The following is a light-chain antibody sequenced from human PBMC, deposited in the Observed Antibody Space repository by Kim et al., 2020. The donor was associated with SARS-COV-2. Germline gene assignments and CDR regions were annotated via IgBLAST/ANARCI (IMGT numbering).Light chain of an antibody. CDR1: SGSIASNY. CDR3: QSYDGSNHKV. V-gene: IGLV6-57*02. J-gene: IGLJ3*02. CDR2: EDN. Sequence: NFMLTQPHSVSESPGKTVTISCTGSSGSIASNYVQWYQQRPGSAPTTVIYEDNRRPSGVPDRFSGSIDSSSNSASLTISGLKTEDEADYYCQSYDGSNHKVFGGGTQLTVL.